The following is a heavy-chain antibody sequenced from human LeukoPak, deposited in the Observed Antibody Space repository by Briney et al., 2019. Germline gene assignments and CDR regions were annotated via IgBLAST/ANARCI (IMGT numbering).Heavy chain of an antibody. D-gene: IGHD3-10*01. V-gene: IGHV3-30*02. J-gene: IGHJ4*02. CDR3: AKIISSSWGVFDY. CDR2: IRSDGSTK. Sequence: GGSLRLSCVASDFTFSSYGMHWLRQAPGKGLERVAFIRSDGSTKYYADSVKGRFTISRDNSKNTLYLRMNSLRAEDTAMYYCAKIISSSWGVFDYWGQGTLVTVSS. CDR1: DFTFSSYG.